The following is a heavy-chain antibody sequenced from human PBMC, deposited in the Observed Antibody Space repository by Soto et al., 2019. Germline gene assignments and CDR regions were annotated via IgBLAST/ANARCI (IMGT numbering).Heavy chain of an antibody. CDR1: GGSISSYY. CDR2: IYYSGST. Sequence: SETLSLTCTFSGGSISSYYWSLIRQPPGKGLEWIGYIYYSGSTNYNPSLKSRVTISVDTSKNQFSLKLSSVTAADTAVYYCARDSGYDLGFDPWGQGTLVTVSS. V-gene: IGHV4-59*01. CDR3: ARDSGYDLGFDP. J-gene: IGHJ5*02. D-gene: IGHD5-12*01.